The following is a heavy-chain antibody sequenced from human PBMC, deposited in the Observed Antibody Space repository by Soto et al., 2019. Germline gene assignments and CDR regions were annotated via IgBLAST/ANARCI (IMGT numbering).Heavy chain of an antibody. Sequence: PGGSLRLSCAASGFTFSSYSMNWVRQAPGKGLEWVSSISSSSSYIYYADSVKGRFTISRDNAKNSLYLQMNSLRAEDTAVYYCARNPPPKWQFDYWGQGTLVTVSS. D-gene: IGHD5-12*01. CDR1: GFTFSSYS. CDR2: ISSSSSYI. CDR3: ARNPPPKWQFDY. J-gene: IGHJ4*02. V-gene: IGHV3-21*01.